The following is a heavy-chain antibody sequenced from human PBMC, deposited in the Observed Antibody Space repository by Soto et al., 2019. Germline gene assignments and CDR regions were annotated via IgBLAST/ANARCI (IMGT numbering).Heavy chain of an antibody. V-gene: IGHV3-30*18. CDR2: ISSDGSNT. CDR3: AKDKGLRYFDY. CDR1: GLTFSNHG. J-gene: IGHJ4*02. Sequence: QVQLVESGGGVVQPGRSLRLSCAVSGLTFSNHGMHWVRQAPGKGLEWVTLISSDGSNTYYADSVKGRFAIFRDSSKNTVYLQMNSLRPEDTAVDYCAKDKGLRYFDYWGQGPRVTVSS. D-gene: IGHD4-17*01.